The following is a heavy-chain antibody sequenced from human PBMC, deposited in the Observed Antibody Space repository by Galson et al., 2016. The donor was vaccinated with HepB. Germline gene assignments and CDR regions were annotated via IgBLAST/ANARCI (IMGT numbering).Heavy chain of an antibody. Sequence: SLRLSCAASGFTFSSYGMHWVRQAPGKGLEWVAVISYNGNSKFYGDSVKGRFTISRDNPMNTLYLQMNSLRPEDTAVYYCARDSGSGVVVPVASPRLDYWGRGTLVTVSS. CDR3: ARDSGSGVVVPVASPRLDY. CDR2: ISYNGNSK. D-gene: IGHD2-2*01. CDR1: GFTFSSYG. J-gene: IGHJ4*02. V-gene: IGHV3-30*03.